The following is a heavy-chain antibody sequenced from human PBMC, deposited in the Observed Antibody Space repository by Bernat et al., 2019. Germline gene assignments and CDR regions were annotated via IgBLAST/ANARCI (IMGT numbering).Heavy chain of an antibody. Sequence: QVQLVESGGGVVQPGRSLRLPCAASGFTFSSYGMHWVRQALGKGLEWVAVIWYDGSNKYYADSVKGRFTISRDNSKNTLYLQMNSLRAEDTAVYYCARIRGYSYGQIDYWGQGTLVTVSS. CDR1: GFTFSSYG. J-gene: IGHJ4*02. CDR2: IWYDGSNK. CDR3: ARIRGYSYGQIDY. D-gene: IGHD5-18*01. V-gene: IGHV3-33*01.